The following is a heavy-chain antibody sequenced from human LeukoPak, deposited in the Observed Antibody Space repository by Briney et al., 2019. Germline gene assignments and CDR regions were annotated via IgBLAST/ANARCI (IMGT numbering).Heavy chain of an antibody. D-gene: IGHD5-12*01. J-gene: IGHJ4*02. CDR3: ARGRIVATLLYYFDY. Sequence: ASVKVSCKASGYTFTGYDINWVRQATGQGLEWMGWMNRNSGNTGYAQKFQGRVTMTRNTSISTAYMELSSLRSEDTAVYYCARGRIVATLLYYFDYWGQGTLVTVSS. CDR1: GYTFTGYD. CDR2: MNRNSGNT. V-gene: IGHV1-8*01.